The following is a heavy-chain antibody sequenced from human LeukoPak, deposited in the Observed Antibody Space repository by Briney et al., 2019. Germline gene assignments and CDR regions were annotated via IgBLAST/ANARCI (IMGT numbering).Heavy chain of an antibody. CDR2: INHSGST. D-gene: IGHD6-6*01. CDR3: ASRPPYYYGMDV. CDR1: GGSFSGYY. Sequence: SETLSLTCAVYGGSFSGYYWSWIRQPPGQGLEWIGEINHSGSTNYNPSLKSRVTISVDTSKNQFSLKLSSVTAADTAVYYCASRPPYYYGMDVWGQGTTVTVSS. J-gene: IGHJ6*02. V-gene: IGHV4-34*01.